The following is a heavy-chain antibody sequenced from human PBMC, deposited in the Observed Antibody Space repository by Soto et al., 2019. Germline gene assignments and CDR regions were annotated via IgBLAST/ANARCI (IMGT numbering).Heavy chain of an antibody. D-gene: IGHD6-19*01. CDR3: AKVTAVAGTGYYYGMDV. CDR1: GFTFSSYA. V-gene: IGHV3-23*01. J-gene: IGHJ6*02. Sequence: PGGSLRLSCAASGFTFSSYAMSWVRQAPGKGLEWVSAISGSGGSTYYADSVKGRFTISRDNSKNTLYLQMNSLRAEDTAVYYCAKVTAVAGTGYYYGMDVWGQGTTVTVSS. CDR2: ISGSGGST.